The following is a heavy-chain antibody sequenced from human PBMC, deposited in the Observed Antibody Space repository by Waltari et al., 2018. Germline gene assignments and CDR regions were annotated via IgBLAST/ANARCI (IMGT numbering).Heavy chain of an antibody. J-gene: IGHJ5*02. CDR3: ARGRDVYAGFDYNWFDP. V-gene: IGHV1-8*02. CDR2: MDPNTGDT. D-gene: IGHD5-12*01. Sequence: QVQLLQSGAEVKKPGASVKVSCQASGYTFTTYEINWVRQASGQGLEWMGWMDPNTGDTGVARRFQGGVTMTRDTSFNTADMELSTLTSEETALYYCARGRDVYAGFDYNWFDPWGPGTLVTVSS. CDR1: GYTFTTYE.